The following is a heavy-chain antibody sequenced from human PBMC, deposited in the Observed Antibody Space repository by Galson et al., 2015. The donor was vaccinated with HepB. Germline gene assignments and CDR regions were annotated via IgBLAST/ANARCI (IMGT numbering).Heavy chain of an antibody. D-gene: IGHD2-2*01. V-gene: IGHV3-33*01. CDR3: ARDQSSCSSTSCYDYYYYYGMDV. Sequence: SLRPSCAASGFTFSSYGMHWVRQAPGKGLEWVAVIWYDGSNKYYADSVKGRFTISRDNSKNTLYLQMNSLRAEDTAVYYCARDQSSCSSTSCYDYYYYYGMDVWGQGTTVTVSS. J-gene: IGHJ6*02. CDR2: IWYDGSNK. CDR1: GFTFSSYG.